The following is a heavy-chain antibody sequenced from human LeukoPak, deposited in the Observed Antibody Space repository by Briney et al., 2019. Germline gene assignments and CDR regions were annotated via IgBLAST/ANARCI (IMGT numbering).Heavy chain of an antibody. CDR3: ARGIQLRYYYYMDV. D-gene: IGHD1-7*01. J-gene: IGHJ6*03. CDR2: IFYSGST. CDR1: GGSISSYY. Sequence: SETLSLTCTASGGSISSYYWSWIRQPPGKGLEWIGYIFYSGSTNYNPSLKSRVTMSVDTSKNQFSLKLSSVTAADTAVYYCARGIQLRYYYYMDVWGKGTTVTVSS. V-gene: IGHV4-59*01.